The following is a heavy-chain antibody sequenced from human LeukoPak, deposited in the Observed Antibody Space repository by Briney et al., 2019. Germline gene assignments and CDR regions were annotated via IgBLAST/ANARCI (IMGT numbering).Heavy chain of an antibody. CDR1: GFTFSSYG. CDR2: IRYDGSNK. J-gene: IGHJ4*02. D-gene: IGHD3-22*01. Sequence: PGGSLRLSCAASGFTFSSYGMHWVRQAPGKGLEWVAFIRYDGSNKYYADSVKGRFTISRDNSKNTLYLQMNSLRAEDTAVYYCAKAYYDSSGYPPRWGQGTLVTVSS. V-gene: IGHV3-30*02. CDR3: AKAYYDSSGYPPR.